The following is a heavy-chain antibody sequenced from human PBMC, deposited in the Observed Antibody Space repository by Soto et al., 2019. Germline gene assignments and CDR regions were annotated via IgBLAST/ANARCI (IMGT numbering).Heavy chain of an antibody. D-gene: IGHD1-26*01. Sequence: SETLSLTCTVSGDSVRSGSYYWSWIRQPPGKGLEWIGYIYYSGSTNYNPSLKSRVTISVDTSKNQFSLKLSSVTAADTAVYYCARDLGATGYYEGLDVWGQGTTVT. CDR1: GDSVRSGSYY. CDR2: IYYSGST. CDR3: ARDLGATGYYEGLDV. J-gene: IGHJ6*02. V-gene: IGHV4-61*01.